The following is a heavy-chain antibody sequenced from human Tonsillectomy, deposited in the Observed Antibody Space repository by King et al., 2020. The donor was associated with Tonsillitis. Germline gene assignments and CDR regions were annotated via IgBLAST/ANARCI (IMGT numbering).Heavy chain of an antibody. Sequence: VQLAESGGGLEQPGRSLRLSCAASGFTFDDYAMHWVRQAPGKGLEWVSGINWNSGRITYADSVKGRFTISRDNAKNSLYLQMNSLRPEDTALYYCVKDSTSPGYASGWYENWGQGTLVTVSS. CDR2: INWNSGRI. D-gene: IGHD6-19*01. J-gene: IGHJ4*02. CDR3: VKDSTSPGYASGWYEN. V-gene: IGHV3-9*01. CDR1: GFTFDDYA.